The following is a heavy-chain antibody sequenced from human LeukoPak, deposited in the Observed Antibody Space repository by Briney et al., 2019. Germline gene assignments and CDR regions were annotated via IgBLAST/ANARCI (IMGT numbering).Heavy chain of an antibody. Sequence: GGSLRLSCAASGFNFSIYSMNWVRQAPGKGLEWVSYITRSSTTIYYADSVKGRFTISRDNAKNSLYLQMNSLRVEDMAVYYCARHFITASLEWLSDYWGQGTLVTVSS. D-gene: IGHD3-3*02. CDR2: ITRSSTTI. V-gene: IGHV3-48*01. J-gene: IGHJ4*02. CDR1: GFNFSIYS. CDR3: ARHFITASLEWLSDY.